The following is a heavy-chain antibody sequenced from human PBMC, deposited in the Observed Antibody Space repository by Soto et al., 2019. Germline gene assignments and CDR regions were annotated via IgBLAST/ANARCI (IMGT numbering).Heavy chain of an antibody. Sequence: ASVKVSSKVSGYTLTELSMHWVRQAPGKGLEWMGGFDPEDGETIYAQKFQGRVTMTEDTSTDTAYMELSSLRSEDTAVYYCATAYYYGSGSYNWFDYWGQGTLVTVSS. J-gene: IGHJ4*02. D-gene: IGHD3-10*01. CDR2: FDPEDGET. V-gene: IGHV1-24*01. CDR3: ATAYYYGSGSYNWFDY. CDR1: GYTLTELS.